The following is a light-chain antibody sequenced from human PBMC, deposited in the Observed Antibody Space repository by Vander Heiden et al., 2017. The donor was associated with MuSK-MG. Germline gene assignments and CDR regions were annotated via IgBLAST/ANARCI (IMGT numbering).Light chain of an antibody. J-gene: IGKJ2*01. V-gene: IGKV3-20*01. CDR1: QSVTSNY. Sequence: EIVLTQSPGTLSLSPGERATLSCRASQSVTSNYLAWYQQKPDQPPRLLISAASSRATDIPDRFSGSGSGTDFTLTITRLQPEDFAVYYCQHYRGSPYTFGQGTKLEIK. CDR2: AAS. CDR3: QHYRGSPYT.